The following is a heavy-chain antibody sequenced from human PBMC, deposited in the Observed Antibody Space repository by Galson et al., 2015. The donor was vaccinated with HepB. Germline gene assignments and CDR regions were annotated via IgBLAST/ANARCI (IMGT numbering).Heavy chain of an antibody. J-gene: IGHJ2*01. CDR3: ARGRQWLVLERYFDL. D-gene: IGHD6-19*01. CDR1: GGSFSGYY. Sequence: LSLTCAVYGGSFSGYYWSWIRQPPGKGLEWIGEINHSGSTNYNPSLKSRVTISVDTSKNQFSLKLSSVTAADTAVYYCARGRQWLVLERYFDLWGRGTLVTVSS. CDR2: INHSGST. V-gene: IGHV4-34*01.